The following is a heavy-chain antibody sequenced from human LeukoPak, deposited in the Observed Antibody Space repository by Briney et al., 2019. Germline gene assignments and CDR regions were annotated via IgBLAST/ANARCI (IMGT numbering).Heavy chain of an antibody. CDR3: ARDQEGFDY. Sequence: GASVKVSCKASGYTFTSYYIHWVRQAPGQGLEWMGMIYPRDGSTSYAQKFQGRVTVTRDTSTSTVHMELSGLRSEDTAVYYCARDQEGFDYRGQGTLVTVSS. J-gene: IGHJ4*02. CDR1: GYTFTSYY. V-gene: IGHV1-46*01. CDR2: IYPRDGST.